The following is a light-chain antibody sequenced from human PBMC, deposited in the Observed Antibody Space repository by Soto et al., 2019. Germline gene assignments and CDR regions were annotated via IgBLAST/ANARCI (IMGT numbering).Light chain of an antibody. J-gene: IGKJ4*01. CDR3: QQYYSSPLA. Sequence: IVMTQSPDSLAVSLGERATINCKSSHSVLHNNKNYFAGYQQKPGQPPKVRIYWASTREFGVPDRFSGSGSGTDFTLTISSLQAEDVAVYYCQQYYSSPLAFGGGTKVEIK. V-gene: IGKV4-1*01. CDR2: WAS. CDR1: HSVLHNNKNY.